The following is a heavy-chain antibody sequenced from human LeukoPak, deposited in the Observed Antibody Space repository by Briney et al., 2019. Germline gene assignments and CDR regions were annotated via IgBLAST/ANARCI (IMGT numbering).Heavy chain of an antibody. D-gene: IGHD3-16*01. CDR3: ARGLYDYAELDY. V-gene: IGHV1-2*02. Sequence: RGASVKVSCKASGYTFTGYYMHWVRQAPGQGLEWMGWINPNSGGTNYAQKFQGRVTITRDTSISTAYMELSRLRADDTAVYYCARGLYDYAELDYWGQGTLVTVSS. CDR1: GYTFTGYY. J-gene: IGHJ4*02. CDR2: INPNSGGT.